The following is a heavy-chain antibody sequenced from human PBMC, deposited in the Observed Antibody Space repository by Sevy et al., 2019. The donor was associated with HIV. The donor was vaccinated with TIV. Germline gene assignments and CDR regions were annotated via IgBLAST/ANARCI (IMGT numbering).Heavy chain of an antibody. D-gene: IGHD3-22*01. V-gene: IGHV3-23*01. CDR3: AKSLYDSTGYSPVLDY. Sequence: GSLRLSCEASGFTFNTYAMNWVRQAPGKGLEWVSGISNGGERTDYTDSVKGRVTISRDNFKNTLFLQLNSLRADDTAVYYRAKSLYDSTGYSPVLDYWGQGTPVTVSS. CDR2: ISNGGERT. CDR1: GFTFNTYA. J-gene: IGHJ4*02.